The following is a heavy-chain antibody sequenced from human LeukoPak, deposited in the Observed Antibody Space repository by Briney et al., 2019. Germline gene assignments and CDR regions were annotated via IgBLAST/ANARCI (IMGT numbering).Heavy chain of an antibody. CDR1: ADSISSRY. J-gene: IGHJ4*02. CDR2: IHYSGTT. V-gene: IGHV4-59*11. CDR3: ANLHYVSSGSNFDY. D-gene: IGHD3-22*01. Sequence: SETLSLTCTVSADSISSRYCSWIRQPPGKGLEWIGHIHYSGTTNYNPSLKSRVTISVDTSKKQFSLKLKSVTAADTAVYYCANLHYVSSGSNFDYWGQGTLVTVSS.